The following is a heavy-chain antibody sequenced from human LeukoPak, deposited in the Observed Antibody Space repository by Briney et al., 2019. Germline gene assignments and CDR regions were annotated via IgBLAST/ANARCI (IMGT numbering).Heavy chain of an antibody. CDR3: ARDPFWGVVVPAALDY. J-gene: IGHJ4*02. CDR1: GYTFTGYY. V-gene: IGHV1-2*02. Sequence: ASVKVSCKASGYTFTGYYMHWERQAPGQGLEWMGWINPNSGGTNYAQKFQGRVTMTRDTSISTAYMELSRLRSDDTAVYYCARDPFWGVVVPAALDYWGQGTLVTVSS. D-gene: IGHD2-2*01. CDR2: INPNSGGT.